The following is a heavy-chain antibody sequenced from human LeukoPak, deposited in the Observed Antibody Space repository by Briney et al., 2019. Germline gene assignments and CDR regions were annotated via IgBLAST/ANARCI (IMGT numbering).Heavy chain of an antibody. Sequence: GGSLRLSCAASGVTFSSYAMSWVRQAPGKGLEWVSTITDNGGTTFYADSVRGRFTISRDNFKDTVYLQMNSLRAEDTAVYYCAKLWRGSYPRYFDHWGQGTLVTVSS. V-gene: IGHV3-23*01. J-gene: IGHJ4*02. CDR1: GVTFSSYA. CDR2: ITDNGGTT. D-gene: IGHD1-26*01. CDR3: AKLWRGSYPRYFDH.